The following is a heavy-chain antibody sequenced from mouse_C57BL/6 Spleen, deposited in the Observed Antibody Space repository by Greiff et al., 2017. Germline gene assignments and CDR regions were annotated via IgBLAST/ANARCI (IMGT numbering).Heavy chain of an antibody. Sequence: EVQLQQSGPELVKPGASVKMSCKASGYTFTDYNMHWVKQSHGKSLEWIGYINPNNGGTSYNQKFKGKATLTVNKSSSTAYMELRSLTSEDSAVYYCAREVYYDYYFDYWGKGTTLTVSS. D-gene: IGHD2-4*01. J-gene: IGHJ2*01. V-gene: IGHV1-22*01. CDR1: GYTFTDYN. CDR2: INPNNGGT. CDR3: AREVYYDYYFDY.